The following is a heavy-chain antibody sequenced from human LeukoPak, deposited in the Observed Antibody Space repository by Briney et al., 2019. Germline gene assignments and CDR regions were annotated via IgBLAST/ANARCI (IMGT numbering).Heavy chain of an antibody. CDR1: GFTFSSYG. CDR2: ISYDGSNK. J-gene: IGHJ3*02. CDR3: AKDRDYDILTGYSNDAFDI. V-gene: IGHV3-30*18. D-gene: IGHD3-9*01. Sequence: PGRSLRLSCAASGFTFSSYGMHWVRQAPGKGLEWVAVISYDGSNKYYADSVKGRFTISRDNSKNTLYLQMNSLRAEDTAVYYCAKDRDYDILTGYSNDAFDIWGQGTMVTVSS.